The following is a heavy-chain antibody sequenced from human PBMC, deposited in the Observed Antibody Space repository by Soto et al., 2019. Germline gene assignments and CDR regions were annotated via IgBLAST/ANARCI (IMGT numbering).Heavy chain of an antibody. J-gene: IGHJ6*02. V-gene: IGHV3-73*02. Sequence: EVQLVESGGGLVQPGGSLKLSCAASGFTFSGSAMHWVRQASGKGLEWVGRIRSKANSYATAYAASVKGRFTISRDDSKNTAYLQMNSLKTEDTAVYYCTRQWLVHKMDVWGQGTTVTVSS. CDR1: GFTFSGSA. D-gene: IGHD6-19*01. CDR3: TRQWLVHKMDV. CDR2: IRSKANSYAT.